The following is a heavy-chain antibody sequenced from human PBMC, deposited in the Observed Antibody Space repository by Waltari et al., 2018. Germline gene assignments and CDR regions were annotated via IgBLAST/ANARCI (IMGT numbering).Heavy chain of an antibody. CDR1: GGSFSGYY. CDR3: AREEVYCSGGSCYSLYGGFDT. V-gene: IGHV4-34*01. D-gene: IGHD2-15*01. J-gene: IGHJ5*02. Sequence: QVQLQQWGAGLLKPSETLSLTCAVYGGSFSGYYWSWIRQPPGKGLEWIGEINHSGSTNYNPSLKSRVTISVDTSKNQFSLKLSSVTAADTAVYYCAREEVYCSGGSCYSLYGGFDTWGQGTLVTVSS. CDR2: INHSGST.